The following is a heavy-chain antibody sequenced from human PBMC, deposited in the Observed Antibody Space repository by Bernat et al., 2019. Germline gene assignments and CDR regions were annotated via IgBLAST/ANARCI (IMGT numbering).Heavy chain of an antibody. V-gene: IGHV3-7*03. J-gene: IGHJ4*02. CDR2: IKQDGSEK. Sequence: EVQLVESGGGLVQPGGSLRLSCAASGFTFSHYWMSWVRQAPGKGLEWVANIKQDGSEKYYVDSVKGRFTISRDNAKNSVYLQMNSLRADDPALYYCARDSPLRGDYWGQGTLVTVSS. CDR3: ARDSPLRGDY. CDR1: GFTFSHYW.